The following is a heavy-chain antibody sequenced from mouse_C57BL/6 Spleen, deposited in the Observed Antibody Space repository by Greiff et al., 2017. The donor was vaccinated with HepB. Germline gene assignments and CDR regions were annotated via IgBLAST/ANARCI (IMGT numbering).Heavy chain of an antibody. J-gene: IGHJ2*01. V-gene: IGHV1-47*01. Sequence: VKLMESGAELVKPGASVKMSCKASGYTFTTYPIEWMKQNHGKSLEWIGNFYPYNDDTKYNEKFKGKATLTVEKSSSTAYLELSRLTSDDSAVYYCARRQREGGSFDYWGQGTTLTVSS. D-gene: IGHD3-1*01. CDR3: ARRQREGGSFDY. CDR1: GYTFTTYP. CDR2: FYPYNDDT.